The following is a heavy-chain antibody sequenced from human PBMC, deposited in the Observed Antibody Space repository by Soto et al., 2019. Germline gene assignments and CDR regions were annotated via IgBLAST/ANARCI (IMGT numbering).Heavy chain of an antibody. J-gene: IGHJ4*02. CDR1: GGSITRNNHY. D-gene: IGHD6-19*01. Sequence: QLQLQESGPGLVKPSETLSLTCIVSGGSITRNNHYWGWIRQSPGKGLEWIGSILYSGSTNSNPSLKSRVTLSVETSKNQFSLKMSSVTAADTALYYCALLGSSGWYQGSYFDYWGQGTLVTVSS. CDR2: ILYSGST. V-gene: IGHV4-39*01. CDR3: ALLGSSGWYQGSYFDY.